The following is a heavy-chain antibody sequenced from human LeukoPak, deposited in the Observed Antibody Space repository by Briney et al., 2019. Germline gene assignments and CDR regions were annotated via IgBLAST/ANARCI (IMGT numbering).Heavy chain of an antibody. CDR3: ARDVDTAMVDY. V-gene: IGHV3-7*01. CDR2: IKQDGSEK. D-gene: IGHD5-18*01. Sequence: GGSLRLSCAASGFTFSSYWMSWVRQAPGKGLEWVANIKQDGSEKYYVDSVKGRFTISIDNAKNSLYLQMNSLRAEDTAVYYCARDVDTAMVDYWGQGTLVTVSS. CDR1: GFTFSSYW. J-gene: IGHJ4*02.